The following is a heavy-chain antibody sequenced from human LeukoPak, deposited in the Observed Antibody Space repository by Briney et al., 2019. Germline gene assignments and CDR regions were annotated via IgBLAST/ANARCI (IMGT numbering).Heavy chain of an antibody. CDR3: ARSGGNYYDTDALDI. Sequence: SETLSLTCTVSRGSIRTYYWSWIRQSPGKGLEWIGYIYDSGTTKYNPSLKSRVTISVDTSKNQFSLKLSSVTAADTAVYYCARSGGNYYDTDALDIWGQGTMVTVSS. D-gene: IGHD1-26*01. J-gene: IGHJ3*02. CDR1: RGSIRTYY. V-gene: IGHV4-59*08. CDR2: IYDSGTT.